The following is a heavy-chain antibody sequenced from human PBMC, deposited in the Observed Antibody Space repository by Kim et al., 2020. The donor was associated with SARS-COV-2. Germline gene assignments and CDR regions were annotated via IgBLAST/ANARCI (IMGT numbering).Heavy chain of an antibody. CDR1: GFTFSSYG. D-gene: IGHD2-2*01. Sequence: GGSLRLSCAASGFTFSSYGMHWVRQAPGKGLEWVAVIWYDGSNKYYADSVKGRFTISRDNSKNTLYLQMNSLRAEDTAVYYCAREDIVVVPAARTIYYYYGMDVWGQGTTVTVSS. CDR2: IWYDGSNK. J-gene: IGHJ6*02. CDR3: AREDIVVVPAARTIYYYYGMDV. V-gene: IGHV3-33*01.